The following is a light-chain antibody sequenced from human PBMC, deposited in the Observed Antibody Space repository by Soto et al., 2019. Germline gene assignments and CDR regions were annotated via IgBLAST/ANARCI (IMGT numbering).Light chain of an antibody. J-gene: IGKJ5*01. CDR3: QQLNGFPIT. Sequence: DIQLTQSPSFLSASVGDTVTITCRASQGINTYLAWYQQKPGKAPKVLIYTASTLQSGFPSRFSRSGSGTEFTLTTSSLQPEDFATYYCQQLNGFPITFGQGTRLEIK. CDR1: QGINTY. V-gene: IGKV1-9*01. CDR2: TAS.